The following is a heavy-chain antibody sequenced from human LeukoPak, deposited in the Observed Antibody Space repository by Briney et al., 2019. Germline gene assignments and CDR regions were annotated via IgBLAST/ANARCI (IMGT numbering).Heavy chain of an antibody. J-gene: IGHJ4*02. V-gene: IGHV3-7*04. CDR3: ARGNGFYGDSYYFDY. Sequence: GGSLRLSCAASGFTFSSYWMSWVRQAPGKGLEWVANIKQDGSEKYYVDSVKGRFTISRDNAKNSLYLQMNSLRAEDTAVYYCARGNGFYGDSYYFDYWGQGTLVTVSS. CDR1: GFTFSSYW. CDR2: IKQDGSEK. D-gene: IGHD4-17*01.